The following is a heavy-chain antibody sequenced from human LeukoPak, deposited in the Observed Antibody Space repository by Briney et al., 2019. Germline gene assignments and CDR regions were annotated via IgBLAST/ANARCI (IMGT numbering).Heavy chain of an antibody. J-gene: IGHJ4*02. V-gene: IGHV3-30*18. Sequence: GRSLRLSCAASGFTFTSYGIHWVRQAPGKGLEWVTVISYDGNNKYFADSVKGRFTISRDYSKNTVYLQMNNLRAEDTAVYYCAKDGPPHYFGSGSYPDYWGQGTLVTVSS. D-gene: IGHD3-10*01. CDR2: ISYDGNNK. CDR3: AKDGPPHYFGSGSYPDY. CDR1: GFTFTSYG.